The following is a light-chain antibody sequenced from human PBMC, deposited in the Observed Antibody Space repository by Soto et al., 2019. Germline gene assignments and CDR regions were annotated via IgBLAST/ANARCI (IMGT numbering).Light chain of an antibody. CDR2: GAS. V-gene: IGKV3-20*01. CDR1: ENVRNNY. Sequence: EIVLTQSPGTLSLSQGERATLSCGASENVRNNYLAWYQQKPGQAPRLLISGASKRATGIPDRFSGSGSGTDFTLTINRVEPEDFAVYFCQQYAGSPRTFGQGTKVDIK. CDR3: QQYAGSPRT. J-gene: IGKJ1*01.